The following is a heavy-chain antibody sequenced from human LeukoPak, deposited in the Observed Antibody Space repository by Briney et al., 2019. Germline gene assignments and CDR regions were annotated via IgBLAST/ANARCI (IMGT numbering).Heavy chain of an antibody. V-gene: IGHV4-34*01. J-gene: IGHJ5*02. CDR3: ARWVAGGFFGDVPVPYYTWFDP. CDR2: INHSGSP. CDR1: GGSSSGYY. Sequence: SETLSLTCAVYGGSSSGYYWSWIRQPPGKGLEWIGEINHSGSPNYNPSLKSRVTISVDTSKNQFSMKLSSVTAADTAVYYCARWVAGGFFGDVPVPYYTWFDPWGQGTLVTVSS. D-gene: IGHD3-3*01.